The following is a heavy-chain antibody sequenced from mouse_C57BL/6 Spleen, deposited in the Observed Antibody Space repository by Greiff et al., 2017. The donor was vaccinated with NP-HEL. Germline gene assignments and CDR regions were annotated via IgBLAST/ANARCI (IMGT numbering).Heavy chain of an antibody. D-gene: IGHD1-1*01. Sequence: VQLQQSGPELVKPGASVKISCKASGYTFTDYYMNWVKQSHGKSLEWIGDINPNNGGTSYNQKFKGKATLTVDKSSSTAYMELRSLTSEDSAVYYCARFYYGSSYGYAMDYWGQGTSVTVSS. CDR2: INPNNGGT. CDR3: ARFYYGSSYGYAMDY. J-gene: IGHJ4*01. V-gene: IGHV1-26*01. CDR1: GYTFTDYY.